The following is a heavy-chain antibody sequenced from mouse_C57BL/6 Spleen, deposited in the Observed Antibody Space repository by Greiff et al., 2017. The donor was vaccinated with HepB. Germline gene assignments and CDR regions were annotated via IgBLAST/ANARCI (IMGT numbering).Heavy chain of an antibody. Sequence: EVKLEESGGGLVQPGGSLSLSCAASGFTFTDYYMSWVRQPPGKALEWLGFIRNKANGYTTEYSASVKGRFTISRDNSQSILYLQMNALRAEDSATYYCARYSPSGFAYWGQGTLVTVSA. V-gene: IGHV7-3*01. CDR1: GFTFTDYY. CDR2: IRNKANGYTT. CDR3: ARYSPSGFAY. J-gene: IGHJ3*01.